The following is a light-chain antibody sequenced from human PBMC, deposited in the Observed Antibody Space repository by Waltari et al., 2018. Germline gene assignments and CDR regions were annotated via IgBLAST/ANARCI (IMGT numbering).Light chain of an antibody. CDR3: QVWDSSRHHWV. Sequence: SYVLTQAPSVSVAPGQTASVTCGGDNIGNKNVHWYRKQPGQAPVLVVHDDPARPSGIPARLSGSNFGNTATLTISRVEAGDEADYYCQVWDSSRHHWVFGGGTTLTVL. V-gene: IGLV3-21*02. J-gene: IGLJ3*02. CDR1: NIGNKN. CDR2: DDP.